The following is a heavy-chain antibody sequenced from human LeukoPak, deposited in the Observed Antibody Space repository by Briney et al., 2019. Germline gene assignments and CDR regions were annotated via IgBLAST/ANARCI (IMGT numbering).Heavy chain of an antibody. CDR1: GFTFSSYS. J-gene: IGHJ6*03. CDR3: AKSMLRGYYYMDV. V-gene: IGHV3-21*01. CDR2: ISSSSSYI. Sequence: PGGSLRLSCAASGFTFSSYSMNWVRLAPGKGLEWVSSISSSSSYIHYADSVKGRFTISRDNSKNTLYLQMNRLRPEDTAVYYCAKSMLRGYYYMDVWGKGTTVIISS. D-gene: IGHD3-10*01.